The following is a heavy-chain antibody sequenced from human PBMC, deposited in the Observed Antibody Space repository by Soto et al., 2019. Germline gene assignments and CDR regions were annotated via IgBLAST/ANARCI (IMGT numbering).Heavy chain of an antibody. CDR1: GYTFTTYA. CDR2: INSANGNT. Sequence: QVQLVQSGAEVKKPGASVKVSCKASGYTFTTYAMHWVRQAPGQRLEWMGWINSANGNTKYSQKFQGRVTITRDTSASTAYMELSSLRSEDTAVYYCARVKAAAGTFGYWGQGTLVTVSS. CDR3: ARVKAAAGTFGY. D-gene: IGHD6-13*01. J-gene: IGHJ4*02. V-gene: IGHV1-3*01.